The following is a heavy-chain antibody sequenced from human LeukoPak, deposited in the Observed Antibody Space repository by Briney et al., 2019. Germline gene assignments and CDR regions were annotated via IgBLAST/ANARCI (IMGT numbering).Heavy chain of an antibody. CDR3: ATMQWLEGVDWFDP. D-gene: IGHD6-19*01. CDR1: GFIFSNYG. V-gene: IGHV3-30*02. CDR2: IRYDESNK. Sequence: GGSLRLSCAASGFIFSNYGMHWVRQAPGKGLEWVAFIRYDESNKFYADSVKGRFTISRDNSKNILLLQMNSLRAEDTAVYYCATMQWLEGVDWFDPWGQGTLVTVSS. J-gene: IGHJ5*02.